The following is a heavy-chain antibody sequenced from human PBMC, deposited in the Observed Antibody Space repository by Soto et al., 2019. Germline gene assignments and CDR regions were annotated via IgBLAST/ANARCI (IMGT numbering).Heavy chain of an antibody. J-gene: IGHJ3*02. CDR2: IKQDGSEK. Sequence: WVANIKQDGSEKYYVDSVKGRFTISRDNAKNSLYLQMNSLRAEDTAVYYCAREEGSYSGYVRWARVFDIWGQGTMVTVSS. CDR3: AREEGSYSGYVRWARVFDI. D-gene: IGHD5-12*01. V-gene: IGHV3-7*04.